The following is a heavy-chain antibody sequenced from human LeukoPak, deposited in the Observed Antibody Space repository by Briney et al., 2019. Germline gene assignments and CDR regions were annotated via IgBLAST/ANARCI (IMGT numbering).Heavy chain of an antibody. J-gene: IGHJ4*02. CDR2: IRSKANSYAT. Sequence: PGGSLRLSCAASGFTFSGSAMHWVRQASGKGLEWVGRIRSKANSYATAYAASVKGRITISRDDSKNTAYLQMNSLKTEDTAVYYCTSRDGYNGDLDYWGQGTLVTVSS. V-gene: IGHV3-73*01. CDR3: TSRDGYNGDLDY. D-gene: IGHD5-24*01. CDR1: GFTFSGSA.